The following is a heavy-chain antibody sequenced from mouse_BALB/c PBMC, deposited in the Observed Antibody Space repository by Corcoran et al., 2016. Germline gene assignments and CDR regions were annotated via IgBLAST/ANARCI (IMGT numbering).Heavy chain of an antibody. CDR1: GYTFTNYG. J-gene: IGHJ3*01. CDR3: ARDYGSSQAWFAY. CDR2: INTYTGEP. Sequence: QIQLVQSGPELKKPGETVKISCKASGYTFTNYGMNWVKQAPGKGLKRMGWINTYTGEPTYADDFKGRFAFSLETSASTAYLQINNLKNEDMATYFCARDYGSSQAWFAYWGQGTLFTVSA. D-gene: IGHD1-1*01. V-gene: IGHV9-1*02.